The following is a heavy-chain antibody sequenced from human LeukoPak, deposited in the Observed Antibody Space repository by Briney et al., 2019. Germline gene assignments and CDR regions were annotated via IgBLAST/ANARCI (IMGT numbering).Heavy chain of an antibody. V-gene: IGHV3-7*01. D-gene: IGHD1-1*01. CDR2: IKPDGSEK. CDR1: GFTFSTYA. J-gene: IGHJ4*02. CDR3: VRNWNLDS. Sequence: HPGGSLRLSCAASGFTFSTYAMSWVRQAPGRGLEWVANIKPDGSEKNYGDSVKGRFTISRDNAKNSLFLQMNSLTAEDTAVYYCVRNWNLDSWGQGTLVTVSS.